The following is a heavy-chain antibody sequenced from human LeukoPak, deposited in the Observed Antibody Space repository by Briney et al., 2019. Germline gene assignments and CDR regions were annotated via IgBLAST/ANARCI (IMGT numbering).Heavy chain of an antibody. CDR3: ARSFNYFYYYMDV. CDR2: ISYSGRT. D-gene: IGHD2/OR15-2a*01. CDR1: CASLRNYY. V-gene: IGHV4-59*07. J-gene: IGHJ6*03. Sequence: PSYTLSLTHPLSCASLRNYYWHWLRQPPAQGLEGIGYISYSGRTNYIPSLKRRDTISVNTSKNQFSLKLSSVTAADTAVYYCARSFNYFYYYMDVWGEGTTVTVSS.